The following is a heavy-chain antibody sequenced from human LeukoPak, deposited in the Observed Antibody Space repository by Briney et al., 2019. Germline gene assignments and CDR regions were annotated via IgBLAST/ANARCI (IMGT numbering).Heavy chain of an antibody. J-gene: IGHJ6*02. V-gene: IGHV4-59*08. CDR2: MYYSGSP. D-gene: IGHD6-19*01. CDR3: ARRVVVAGFVSAYYYYGMDV. CDR1: GGSISSCC. Sequence: SETLSLTCTVSGGSISSCCWSWIRQPPGEGLEWSGYMYYSGSPRYNPSLKMRVAISIHTSKKQFSPKLSSVTAAYTAMYYYARRVVVAGFVSAYYYYGMDVWGQGTTVTVSS.